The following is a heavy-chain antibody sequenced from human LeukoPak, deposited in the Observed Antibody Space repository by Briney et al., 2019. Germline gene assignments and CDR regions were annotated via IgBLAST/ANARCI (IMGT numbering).Heavy chain of an antibody. CDR2: INWIGGIT. CDR3: ARKGYSSGCFDY. Sequence: GGFLRLSRAASGFTFEDYDMSWARQVPGKGLEWVSGINWIGGITAYADSVKGRFTISRDNAKHSLFLQMHSLRAEDTALYYCARKGYSSGCFDYWGQGTLVTVSS. CDR1: GFTFEDYD. D-gene: IGHD6-19*01. V-gene: IGHV3-20*04. J-gene: IGHJ4*02.